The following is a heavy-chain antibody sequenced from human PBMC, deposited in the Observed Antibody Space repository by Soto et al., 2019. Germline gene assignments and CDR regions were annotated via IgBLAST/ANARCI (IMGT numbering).Heavy chain of an antibody. CDR3: ARDVAGDDYFDS. CDR1: GYSFTDYY. V-gene: IGHV1-2*02. Sequence: QVQLVQSGAEVKKPGASVKVSCQASGYSFTDYYLHWVRQAPGQGLEYLGWINPKSGGTSYPQKFQGRVTMTRATSINTAYMELSRLRSDDTALYFCARDVAGDDYFDSLGQGTLGTVSS. D-gene: IGHD6-19*01. CDR2: INPKSGGT. J-gene: IGHJ4*02.